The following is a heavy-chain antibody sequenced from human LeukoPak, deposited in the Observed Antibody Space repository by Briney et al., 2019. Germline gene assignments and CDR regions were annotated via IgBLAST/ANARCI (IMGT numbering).Heavy chain of an antibody. J-gene: IGHJ5*02. CDR3: AQKGGADT. CDR2: ISSSSSNII. CDR1: GFTFSSYA. Sequence: GGSLRLSCAASGFTFSSYAMHWVRQAPGKGLEWVSYISSSSSNIIHYADSVKGRFTISRDNAKNSLYLHMNSLRDEDTAVYYCAQKGGADTWGQGTLVTVSS. V-gene: IGHV3-48*02. D-gene: IGHD2-15*01.